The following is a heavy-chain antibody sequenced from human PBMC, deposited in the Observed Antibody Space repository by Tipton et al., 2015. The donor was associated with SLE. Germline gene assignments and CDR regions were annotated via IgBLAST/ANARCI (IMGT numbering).Heavy chain of an antibody. D-gene: IGHD3-3*01. Sequence: LRLSCSVSGDSMRGRDFYWAWIRQSPGQGPEWIGSIHPTGRTLYNPSLQSRVTISVDTSKRHFSLRVTSVTAADTALYYCARGLHYDYLSALDYKEGPRTYFFDSWGHGVLVTVSS. CDR2: IHPTGRT. CDR3: ARGLHYDYLSALDYKEGPRTYFFDS. V-gene: IGHV4-39*07. J-gene: IGHJ4*01. CDR1: GDSMRGRDFY.